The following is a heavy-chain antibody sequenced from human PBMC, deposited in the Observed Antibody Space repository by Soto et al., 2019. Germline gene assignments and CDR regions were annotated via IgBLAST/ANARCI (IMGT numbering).Heavy chain of an antibody. D-gene: IGHD2-2*01. J-gene: IGHJ6*03. CDR2: ISAYNGNT. CDR1: GYTFTSYG. Sequence: QVQLVQSGAEVKKPGASVKVSCKASGYTFTSYGISWVRQAPGQGLEWMGWISAYNGNTNYAQKLQGRVTMTTDASTSTAYMELRSLRSDDTAVYYCAGGAVVPAAMPIDYYYYYYMDVWGKGTTVTVSS. V-gene: IGHV1-18*01. CDR3: AGGAVVPAAMPIDYYYYYYMDV.